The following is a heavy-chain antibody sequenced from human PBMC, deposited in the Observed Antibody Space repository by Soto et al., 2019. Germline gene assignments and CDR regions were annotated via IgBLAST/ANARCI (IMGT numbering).Heavy chain of an antibody. Sequence: QVQLQESGPGLVKPSQTLSLTCTVSGGSISSGDYYWSWIRQPPGKGLEWIGYIYYSGSTYYNPSLKSRVTISVDTAKNQFALNLSSVTAADTGVYYCARERPDGCKLDPWGQGTLVTVSS. D-gene: IGHD6-19*01. J-gene: IGHJ5*02. V-gene: IGHV4-30-4*01. CDR1: GGSISSGDYY. CDR3: ARERPDGCKLDP. CDR2: IYYSGST.